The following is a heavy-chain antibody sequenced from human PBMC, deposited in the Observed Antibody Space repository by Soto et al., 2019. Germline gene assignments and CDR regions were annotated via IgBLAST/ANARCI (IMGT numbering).Heavy chain of an antibody. CDR3: AKHILEVTPGMDV. Sequence: EVQLLESGGGLVQPGGSLRLSCVASGFTFSNYAMSWVRQAPGKGLEWVSAIRGSATTTYYADSVKGRFTISRDNSKNTLYLQMNSLRVEDTAIYYCAKHILEVTPGMDVWGQGTTVTVSS. D-gene: IGHD2-21*02. J-gene: IGHJ6*02. V-gene: IGHV3-23*01. CDR1: GFTFSNYA. CDR2: IRGSATTT.